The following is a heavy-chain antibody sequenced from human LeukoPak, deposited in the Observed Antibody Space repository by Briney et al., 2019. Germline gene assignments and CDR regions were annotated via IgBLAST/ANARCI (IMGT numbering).Heavy chain of an antibody. CDR2: IRTGGGAT. V-gene: IGHV3-23*01. CDR1: GFTFSIYA. J-gene: IGHJ3*01. Sequence: GGSLRLSCAASGFTFSIYAMHWVRQAPGKGLEWVSTIRTGGGATNYADSVKGRFTISRDNSKSTLYLQMSSLRAEGTATYYCSRDPDGDYVGAFDFWGQGTLVTVSS. D-gene: IGHD4-17*01. CDR3: SRDPDGDYVGAFDF.